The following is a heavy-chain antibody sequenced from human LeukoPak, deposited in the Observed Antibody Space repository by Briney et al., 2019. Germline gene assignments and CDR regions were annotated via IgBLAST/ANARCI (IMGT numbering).Heavy chain of an antibody. CDR3: ARDRYSTFDY. J-gene: IGHJ4*02. CDR1: GLTFSSYS. Sequence: GSLRLSCAASGLTFSSYSMNWVRQAPGKGLEWVSYISSSSSTIHYADSVKGRFTISTDNAKNSLYLQMNSLRAEDTAVYYCARDRYSTFDYWGQGTLVTVSS. V-gene: IGHV3-48*01. CDR2: ISSSSSTI. D-gene: IGHD6-13*01.